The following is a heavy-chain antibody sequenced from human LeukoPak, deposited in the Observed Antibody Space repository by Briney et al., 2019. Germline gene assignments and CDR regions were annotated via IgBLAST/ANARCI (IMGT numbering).Heavy chain of an antibody. V-gene: IGHV3-23*01. J-gene: IGHJ4*02. CDR3: AKEDYDDSTTGY. CDR2: ISDSGGST. Sequence: PGGSLRLSCAASGFTFSSYAMSWVSQAPGKGLEWVSGISDSGGSTYYADSVKGRFTISRDNSKNTLYLQMNSLRAEDTAVYYCAKEDYDDSTTGYWGQGTLVTVTS. D-gene: IGHD3-22*01. CDR1: GFTFSSYA.